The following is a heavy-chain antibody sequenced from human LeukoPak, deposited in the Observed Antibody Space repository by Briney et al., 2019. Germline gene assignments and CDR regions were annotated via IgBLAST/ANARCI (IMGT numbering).Heavy chain of an antibody. CDR1: GFTFSSYG. CDR2: IRYDGSNK. CDR3: AKDDWVIAAAVRLYYYHYGMGV. V-gene: IGHV3-30*02. J-gene: IGHJ6*02. Sequence: GGSLRLSCAASGFTFSSYGMHWVRQAPGKGLEWVAFIRYDGSNKYYADSVKGRFTISRDNSKNTLYLQMNSLRAEDTAVYYCAKDDWVIAAAVRLYYYHYGMGVWGQGTTVTDSS. D-gene: IGHD6-13*01.